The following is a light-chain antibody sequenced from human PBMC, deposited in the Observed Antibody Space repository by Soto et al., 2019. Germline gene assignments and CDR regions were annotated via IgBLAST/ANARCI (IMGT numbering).Light chain of an antibody. CDR1: MRDIGAYNL. J-gene: IGLJ2*01. V-gene: IGLV2-14*01. CDR3: SSFTSRSSLI. Sequence: QSVLTQPASVSGSPGQSITIFCAGTMRDIGAYNLVSWYQQHPGRAPQLMIYEVRNRPSGSSFRFSGSKSGNTASLTISGLQAEDEADYYFSSFTSRSSLIFGGGTTLTVL. CDR2: EVR.